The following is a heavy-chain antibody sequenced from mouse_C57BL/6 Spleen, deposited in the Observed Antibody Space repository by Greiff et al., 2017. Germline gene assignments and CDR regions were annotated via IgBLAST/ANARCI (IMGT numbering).Heavy chain of an antibody. CDR2: ISYDGSN. CDR3: ARAYSNYYAMDY. Sequence: EVKLVESGPGLVQPSQSLSLTCSVTGYSITSGYYWNWIRQFPGNKLEWMGYISYDGSNNYNPSLKNRISITRDTSKNQFFLKLNSVTTEDTATYYCARAYSNYYAMDYWGQGTSVTVSS. CDR1: GYSITSGYY. V-gene: IGHV3-6*01. D-gene: IGHD2-5*01. J-gene: IGHJ4*01.